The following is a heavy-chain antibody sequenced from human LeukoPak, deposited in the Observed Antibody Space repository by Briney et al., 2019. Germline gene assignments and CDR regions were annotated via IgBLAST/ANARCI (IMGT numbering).Heavy chain of an antibody. CDR2: IRYDGSNK. CDR3: ALSGGYSSSSTAADAFDI. CDR1: GFTFSSYG. Sequence: PGGSLRLSCAASGFTFSSYGMYWVRQAPGKGLEWVAFIRYDGSNKYYADSVKGRFTISRDNSKNTLYLQMNSLRAEDTAVYYCALSGGYSSSSTAADAFDIWGQGTMVTVSS. D-gene: IGHD6-6*01. V-gene: IGHV3-30*02. J-gene: IGHJ3*02.